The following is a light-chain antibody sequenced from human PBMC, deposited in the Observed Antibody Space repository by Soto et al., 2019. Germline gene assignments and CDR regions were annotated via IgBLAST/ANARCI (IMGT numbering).Light chain of an antibody. Sequence: ILMTQSPATVSVSRGESATLSCRASQNIYYNVAWYQHRPGQAPRLLIYRASTRAPGVPARFSGSGSGTEFTLTISSLQPEDFTVYSCLQYHNLWAFGQGTKVEI. CDR1: QNIYYN. CDR3: LQYHNLWA. J-gene: IGKJ1*01. CDR2: RAS. V-gene: IGKV3-15*01.